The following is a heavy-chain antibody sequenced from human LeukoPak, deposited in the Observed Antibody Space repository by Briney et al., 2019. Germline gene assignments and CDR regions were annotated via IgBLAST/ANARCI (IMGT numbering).Heavy chain of an antibody. D-gene: IGHD5-18*01. V-gene: IGHV6-1*01. CDR2: AYYRSKWYT. Sequence: RSQTLSLTCAISGDGVSSNSAAWHWIRQSPSRGLEWLGRAYYRSKWYTNYAESVKSRISIKPDTSKNQFSLHLNSVTPEDTAVYYCARQGGNSYGFYYYYMDVWGKGTTVTVSS. J-gene: IGHJ6*03. CDR1: GDGVSSNSAA. CDR3: ARQGGNSYGFYYYYMDV.